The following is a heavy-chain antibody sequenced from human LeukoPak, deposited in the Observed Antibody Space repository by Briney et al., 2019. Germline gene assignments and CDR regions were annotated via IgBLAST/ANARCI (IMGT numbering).Heavy chain of an antibody. CDR3: AKDPTYGSGSFYYFDY. D-gene: IGHD3-10*01. CDR1: GFTFSSYA. Sequence: PGGSLRLSCAASGFTFSSYAMSWVRQAPGKGLEWVSTFSGSGGSTHYADSVKGRFTISRDNSKNTLYLQMNSLRAEDTAVYYCAKDPTYGSGSFYYFDYWGQGTLVTVSS. V-gene: IGHV3-23*01. CDR2: FSGSGGST. J-gene: IGHJ4*02.